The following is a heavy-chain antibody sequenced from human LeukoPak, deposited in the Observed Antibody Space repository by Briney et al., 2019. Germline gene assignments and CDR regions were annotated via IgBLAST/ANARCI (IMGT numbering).Heavy chain of an antibody. CDR2: IGPHSSAT. J-gene: IGHJ4*02. V-gene: IGHV1-2*02. D-gene: IGHD2/OR15-2a*01. CDR3: AREGNGLLSKDFDY. Sequence: XYYIHWVRQAPGQGREWMGYIGPHSSATSSPQEFQGRVTMTRDTSMSTAYMELTRLTSDDTAVYYCAREGNGLLSKDFDYWGQGTLVTXXS. CDR1: XYY.